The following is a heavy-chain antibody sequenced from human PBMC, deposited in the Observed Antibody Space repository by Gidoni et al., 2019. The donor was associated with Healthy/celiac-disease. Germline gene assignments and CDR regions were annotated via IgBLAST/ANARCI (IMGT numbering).Heavy chain of an antibody. Sequence: QVQLVQSGAEVKKPGSSVKVSCKASGATFSSYAISWVRQGPGQGLEWMGRIIPIFGIANYAQKFQGRVTITADKSTSTAYMELSSLRSEDTAVYYCASPPDIVVVPAAEYYYYGMDVWGQGTTVTVSS. D-gene: IGHD2-2*01. V-gene: IGHV1-69*04. CDR3: ASPPDIVVVPAAEYYYYGMDV. CDR1: GATFSSYA. CDR2: IIPIFGIA. J-gene: IGHJ6*02.